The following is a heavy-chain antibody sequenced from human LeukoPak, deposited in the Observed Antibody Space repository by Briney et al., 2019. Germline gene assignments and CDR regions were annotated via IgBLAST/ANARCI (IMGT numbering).Heavy chain of an antibody. CDR2: ISYDGSNK. D-gene: IGHD1-1*01. J-gene: IGHJ5*02. V-gene: IGHV3-30*03. CDR1: GFTFSSYG. CDR3: VRDRDNWNYNWFDP. Sequence: PGRSLRLSCAASGFTFSSYGMHWVRQAPGKGLEWVAVISYDGSNKYYADSVKGRFTISRDNSKNTLYLQMNSLRAEDTAVYYCVRDRDNWNYNWFDPWGQGTLVTVSS.